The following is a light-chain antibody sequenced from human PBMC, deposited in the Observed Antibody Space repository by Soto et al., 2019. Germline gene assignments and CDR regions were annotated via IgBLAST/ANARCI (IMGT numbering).Light chain of an antibody. V-gene: IGKV3-11*01. Sequence: EIVLTQSPAILSMSPGERATLSCRASQSVSSYFAWYQQKPGQAPRLLIYDASNRATGVPARFSGSGSGTYFPLTISRLEPEDFAVYYCQQRRYWPVTFGQGTKV. CDR1: QSVSSY. CDR3: QQRRYWPVT. CDR2: DAS. J-gene: IGKJ1*01.